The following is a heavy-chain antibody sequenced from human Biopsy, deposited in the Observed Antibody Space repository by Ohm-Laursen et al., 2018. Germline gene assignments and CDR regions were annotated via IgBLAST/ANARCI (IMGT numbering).Heavy chain of an antibody. D-gene: IGHD1-26*01. J-gene: IGHJ3*01. CDR1: EFIFSRFW. Sequence: GSLRLSCAASEFIFSRFWMYWVRQAPGKGLVWVSRINSDGSSTNYADAVKGRLTISRDNAQNSLYLHMNSLRAEDTAVYYCARLNSGTYDASDLWGQGTMVIVSS. V-gene: IGHV3-74*01. CDR3: ARLNSGTYDASDL. CDR2: INSDGSST.